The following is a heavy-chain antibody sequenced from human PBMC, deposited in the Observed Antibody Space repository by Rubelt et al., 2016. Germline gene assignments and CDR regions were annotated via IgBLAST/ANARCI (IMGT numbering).Heavy chain of an antibody. D-gene: IGHD1-1*01. CDR1: GYTFTSYG. V-gene: IGHV1-18*01. Sequence: QVQLVQSGAEVKKPGASVKVSCKASGYTFTSYGISWVREAPGQGLAWRGWISAYNGNTNYAQKLQGRVTITADKSTSTSYMELSCLRSEDTAVYYWARALEGDFDYWGQGTLVTVSS. CDR2: ISAYNGNT. J-gene: IGHJ4*02. CDR3: ARALEGDFDY.